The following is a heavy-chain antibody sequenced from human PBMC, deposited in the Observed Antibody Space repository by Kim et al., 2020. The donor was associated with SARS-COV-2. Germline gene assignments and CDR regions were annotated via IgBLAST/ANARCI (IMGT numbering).Heavy chain of an antibody. V-gene: IGHV3-11*03. J-gene: IGHJ6*02. CDR2: ISSSSSYT. CDR1: GFTFSDYY. Sequence: GGSLRLSCAASGFTFSDYYMSWIRQAPGKGLEWVSYISSSSSYTNYADSVKGRFTISRDNAKNSLYLQMNSLRAEDTAVYYCARKGSSGWYSSMDVWGQGTTVTVSS. CDR3: ARKGSSGWYSSMDV. D-gene: IGHD6-19*01.